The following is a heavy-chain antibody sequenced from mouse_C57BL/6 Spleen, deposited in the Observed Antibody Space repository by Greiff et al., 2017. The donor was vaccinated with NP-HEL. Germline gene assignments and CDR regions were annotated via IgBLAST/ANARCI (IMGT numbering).Heavy chain of an antibody. V-gene: IGHV1-54*01. Sequence: QVQLQQSGAELVRPGTSVKVSCKASGYAFTNYLIEWVKQRPGQGLEWIGVINPGSGGTNYNEKFKGKATLTADKSSSTAYMQLSSLTSEDSAVYFGARDEAMDYWGQGTSVTVSS. CDR1: GYAFTNYL. CDR3: ARDEAMDY. CDR2: INPGSGGT. J-gene: IGHJ4*01.